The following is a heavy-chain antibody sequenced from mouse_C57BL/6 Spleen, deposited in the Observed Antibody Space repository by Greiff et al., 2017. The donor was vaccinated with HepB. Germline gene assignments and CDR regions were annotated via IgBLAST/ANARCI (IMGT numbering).Heavy chain of an antibody. V-gene: IGHV1-80*01. D-gene: IGHD2-1*01. CDR3: ARSGNYSWFAY. CDR2: IYPGDGDT. J-gene: IGHJ3*01. CDR1: GYAFSSYW. Sequence: QVHVKQSGAELVKPGASVKISCKASGYAFSSYWMHWVKQRPGKGLEWIGQIYPGDGDTNYNGKFKGKATLTADKSSSTAYMRLSSLTSEDSAVYCCARSGNYSWFAYWGQGTLVTVSA.